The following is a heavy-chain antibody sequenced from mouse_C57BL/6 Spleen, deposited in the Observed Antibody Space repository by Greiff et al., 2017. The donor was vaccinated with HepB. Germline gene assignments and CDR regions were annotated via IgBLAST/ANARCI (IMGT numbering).Heavy chain of an antibody. CDR1: GFTFSSYA. CDR2: ISSGGDYI. CDR3: TREGITAVIEADWVAY. V-gene: IGHV5-9-1*02. J-gene: IGHJ3*01. D-gene: IGHD1-1*01. Sequence: EVKLVQSGAGLVKPGGSLKLSCAASGFTFSSYAMSWVRQTPEKRLEWVAYISSGGDYIYYAETVKGRFTISRDNARNTLYLQMSSLRSEDTAMYYGTREGITAVIEADWVAYWGQGTLVTVSA.